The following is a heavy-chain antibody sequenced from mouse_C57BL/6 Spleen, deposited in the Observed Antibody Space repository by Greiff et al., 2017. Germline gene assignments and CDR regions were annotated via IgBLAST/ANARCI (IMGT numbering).Heavy chain of an antibody. J-gene: IGHJ4*01. V-gene: IGHV1-39*01. CDR3: ASETTGVAYYAMDY. Sequence: VQLQQSGPELVKPGASVKISCKASGYSFTDYNMNWVKQSHGKSLEWIGVINPNYGTTSYNQKFKGKATLAVDPSSNTAYMQLNSLTSEYSAVYYGASETTGVAYYAMDYWGQGTSVTVSS. D-gene: IGHD1-1*01. CDR2: INPNYGTT. CDR1: GYSFTDYN.